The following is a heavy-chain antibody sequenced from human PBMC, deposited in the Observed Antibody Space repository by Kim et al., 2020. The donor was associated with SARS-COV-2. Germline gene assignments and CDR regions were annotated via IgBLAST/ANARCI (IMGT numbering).Heavy chain of an antibody. CDR2: MSYDGSKE. CDR1: GFTFRNYA. CDR3: AKVYGSGNYFYDAFDI. D-gene: IGHD3-10*01. V-gene: IGHV3-30*18. Sequence: GGSLRLSCEASGFTFRNYAIHWVRQAPGEGLEWLAVMSYDGSKEFYADSVKGRVTISRVNAKNTVYLQMNSLRAEDTGLYYCAKVYGSGNYFYDAFDIWG. J-gene: IGHJ3*02.